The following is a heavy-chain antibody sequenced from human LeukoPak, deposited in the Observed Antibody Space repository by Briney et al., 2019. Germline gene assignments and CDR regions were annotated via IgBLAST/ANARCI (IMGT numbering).Heavy chain of an antibody. D-gene: IGHD2-21*01. V-gene: IGHV3-23*01. J-gene: IGHJ4*02. CDR1: GFTFSSHA. CDR2: IIGSGANT. Sequence: GGSLRLSCAASGFTFSSHAMSWVRHAPGKGLEWLSAIIGSGANTYYADSVKGRFTISRDNSKSTLYLQMNSLRAEDTAVYYCARALLIAPWIFDYWGQGALVAVPS. CDR3: ARALLIAPWIFDY.